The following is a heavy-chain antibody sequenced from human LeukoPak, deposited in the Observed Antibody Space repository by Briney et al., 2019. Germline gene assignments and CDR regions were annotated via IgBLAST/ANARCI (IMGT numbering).Heavy chain of an antibody. J-gene: IGHJ4*02. CDR3: AKRQCSGFNCAFFDL. CDR1: KFTFRNYD. CDR2: IFASGGTT. D-gene: IGHD2-15*01. Sequence: GGPLRLSCTASKFTFRNYDMSWVRQAPGKGLEWVSVIFASGGTTYYADSVKGRFTISRDNSKNTLSLQMNSLGAEDTAVYYCAKRQCSGFNCAFFDLWGQGTLVTVSS. V-gene: IGHV3-23*01.